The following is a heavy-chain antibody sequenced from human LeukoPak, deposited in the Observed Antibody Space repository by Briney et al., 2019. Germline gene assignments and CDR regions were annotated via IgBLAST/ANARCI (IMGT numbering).Heavy chain of an antibody. Sequence: PGGSLRLSCAASGFTFSSYWMHWVRQAPGKGLVWVSRINSDGSSTSYADSVRGRFTISRDNAKNTLYLQMNSLRAEDTAVYYCARGGRYYYDSSGYYVLWGQGTLVTVSS. V-gene: IGHV3-74*01. CDR1: GFTFSSYW. CDR3: ARGGRYYYDSSGYYVL. D-gene: IGHD3-22*01. J-gene: IGHJ4*02. CDR2: INSDGSST.